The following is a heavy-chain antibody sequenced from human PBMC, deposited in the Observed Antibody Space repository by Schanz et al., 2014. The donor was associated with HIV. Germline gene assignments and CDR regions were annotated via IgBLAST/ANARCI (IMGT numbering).Heavy chain of an antibody. CDR1: GFNFAGYA. CDR3: AKGQRGMVRGDIDH. Sequence: EVQLVESGGDLVQPGKSLRLSCAASGFNFAGYAMTWVRQAPGKGLEWVSAIGGSGGNTNYADSVKGRFLISRDNFKNTVSLQMNSLRAEDTAVHYCAKGQRGMVRGDIDHWGQGTLVTVSS. D-gene: IGHD3-10*01. J-gene: IGHJ4*02. V-gene: IGHV3-23*04. CDR2: IGGSGGNT.